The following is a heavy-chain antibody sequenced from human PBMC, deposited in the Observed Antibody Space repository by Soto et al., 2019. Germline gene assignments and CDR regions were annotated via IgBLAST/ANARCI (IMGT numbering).Heavy chain of an antibody. V-gene: IGHV1-2*02. D-gene: IGHD5-12*01. Sequence: QVRLVQSGAEVKKPGASVTVSCKASGYRFSDYYLHWVRQAPGQGPERMGWMKPNRGETKYTQKFKGRVTMTRDTSVRTAFMELNWLKSDDTAVYYCARERGGATATLDYYYFYMAVWGIGTTVTVSS. CDR3: ARERGGATATLDYYYFYMAV. J-gene: IGHJ6*03. CDR1: GYRFSDYY. CDR2: MKPNRGET.